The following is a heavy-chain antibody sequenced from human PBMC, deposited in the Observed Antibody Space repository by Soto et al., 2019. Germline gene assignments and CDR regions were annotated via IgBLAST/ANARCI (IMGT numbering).Heavy chain of an antibody. Sequence: EVQLVESGGGLVQPGGSLRLSCAASGFTFSLDSMSWVRQAPGKGLEWVSYISRSSTCIHYADSVKGRFTISRDDATNSMHLQMNSLRDGDTAVYYCARAVTWGLDVWGQGTTVSISS. J-gene: IGHJ6*02. D-gene: IGHD3-10*01. V-gene: IGHV3-48*02. CDR1: GFTFSLDS. CDR3: ARAVTWGLDV. CDR2: ISRSSTCI.